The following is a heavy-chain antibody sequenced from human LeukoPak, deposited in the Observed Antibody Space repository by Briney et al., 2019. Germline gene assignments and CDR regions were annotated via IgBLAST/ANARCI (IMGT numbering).Heavy chain of an antibody. CDR3: ARDRRIAVAEKYYYYGMDV. CDR1: GFTFSSYD. Sequence: PGRSLRLSCAASGFTFSSYDMHWVRQAPGKGLEWVAVIWYDGSNKYYADSVKGRFTISRDNSKNTLYLQMNSLRAEDTAVYYCARDRRIAVAEKYYYYGMDVWGQGTTVTVSS. D-gene: IGHD6-19*01. CDR2: IWYDGSNK. V-gene: IGHV3-33*01. J-gene: IGHJ6*02.